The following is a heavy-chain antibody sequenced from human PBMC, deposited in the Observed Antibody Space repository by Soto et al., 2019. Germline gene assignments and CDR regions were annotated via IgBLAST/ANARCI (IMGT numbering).Heavy chain of an antibody. CDR3: AGLDGRAGDIDY. Sequence: QLQLQESGPGLVKPSETLSLTCTVSGGSISSSSYYWGWIRQPPGKGLEWIGSIYYSGSTYYNPSLRSLVTISLATSKNQFSLSLSSVTGADPAVYYGAGLDGRAGDIDYWGQGTLVTVSS. CDR1: GGSISSSSYY. V-gene: IGHV4-39*01. D-gene: IGHD3-10*01. CDR2: IYYSGST. J-gene: IGHJ4*02.